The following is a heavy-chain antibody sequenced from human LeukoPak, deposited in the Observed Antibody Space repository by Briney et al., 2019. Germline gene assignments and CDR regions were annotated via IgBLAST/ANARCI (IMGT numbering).Heavy chain of an antibody. CDR3: ATGRGWLPDY. V-gene: IGHV4-59*11. CDR2: LYYSGNT. CDR1: GGSISNHY. D-gene: IGHD5-12*01. Sequence: SETLSLSCTVSGGSISNHYWSWIRQPPGKGLEWIGHLYYSGNTNYNPSLKSRVTISVDTSKTQFSLKLSSVTAADTALYYCATGRGWLPDYWGQGTLVTVSS. J-gene: IGHJ4*02.